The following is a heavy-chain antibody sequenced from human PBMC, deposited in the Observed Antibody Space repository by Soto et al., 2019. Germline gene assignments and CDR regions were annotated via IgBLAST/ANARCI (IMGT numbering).Heavy chain of an antibody. CDR3: AREVITRGIWFDP. J-gene: IGHJ5*02. CDR1: GYTSTSYA. CDR2: INAGNGNT. V-gene: IGHV1-3*01. Sequence: AASVKVSCKASGYTSTSYAMHWVRQAPGQRLEWMGWINAGNGNTKYSQKFQGRVTITRDTSASTAYMELSSLRSEDTAVYYCAREVITRGIWFDPWGQGTLVTVSS. D-gene: IGHD3-10*01.